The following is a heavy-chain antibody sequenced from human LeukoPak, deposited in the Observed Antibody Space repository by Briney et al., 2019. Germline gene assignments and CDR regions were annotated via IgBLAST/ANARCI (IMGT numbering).Heavy chain of an antibody. CDR3: AGHTRGNYFVDH. V-gene: IGHV3-66*02. J-gene: IGHJ4*02. CDR1: GFSVSSSY. CDR2: IYSGGTT. D-gene: IGHD3-22*01. Sequence: PGGSLRLSCAASGFSVSSSYFSWVRQAPGKGLEWVSLIYSGGTTYYADSVRGRFTISRDNSKNTVHLQMDSLRAEDAAVYYCAGHTRGNYFVDHWGQGTLVTVSS.